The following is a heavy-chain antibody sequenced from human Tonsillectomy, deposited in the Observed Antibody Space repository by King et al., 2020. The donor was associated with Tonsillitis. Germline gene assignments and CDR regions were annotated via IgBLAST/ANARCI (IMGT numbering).Heavy chain of an antibody. J-gene: IGHJ3*02. CDR2: IYYSGST. Sequence: QLQESGPGLVKPSETLSLTCTVSGGSISSSSYYWGWIRQPPGKGLEWIGSIYYSGSTYYNPSLKSRVTISVDTSKNQFSLMLSSVTAADTAVYYCASPRTTVTIGRYAFDIWGQGTMVTVSS. D-gene: IGHD4-17*01. CDR3: ASPRTTVTIGRYAFDI. CDR1: GGSISSSSYY. V-gene: IGHV4-39*01.